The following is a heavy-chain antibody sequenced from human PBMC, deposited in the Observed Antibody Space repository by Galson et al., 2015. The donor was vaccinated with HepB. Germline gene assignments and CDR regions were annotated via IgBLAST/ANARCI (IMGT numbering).Heavy chain of an antibody. CDR2: IIASGGTT. D-gene: IGHD6-13*01. V-gene: IGHV3-23*01. J-gene: IGHJ3*01. Sequence: SLRLSCAVSGFTFRDYAMTWVRQAPGKGLEWVSAIIASGGTTYYADSVRGRFTISRDNSKNTLYLQMNSLTAEDTALYYCAASTYSSSWYVLSAFDVWGQGTMVSVSS. CDR3: AASTYSSSWYVLSAFDV. CDR1: GFTFRDYA.